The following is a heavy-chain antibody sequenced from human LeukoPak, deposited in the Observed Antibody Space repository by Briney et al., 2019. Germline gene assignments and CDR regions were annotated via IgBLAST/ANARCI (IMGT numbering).Heavy chain of an antibody. CDR1: GGSISSYY. D-gene: IGHD6-13*01. V-gene: IGHV4-59*01. CDR2: IYYSGST. Sequence: ASETLSLTCTVSGGSISSYYWSWIRQPPGKGLEWIGYIYYSGSTNYNPSLKSRVTISVDTSKNQFSLKLSSVTAADTAVYYCASAPGSSSWKLGGFDYWGQGTLVTVSS. CDR3: ASAPGSSSWKLGGFDY. J-gene: IGHJ4*02.